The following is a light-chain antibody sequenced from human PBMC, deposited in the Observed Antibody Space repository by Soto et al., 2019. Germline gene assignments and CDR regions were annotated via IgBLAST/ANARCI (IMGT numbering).Light chain of an antibody. CDR2: GAS. CDR1: QSVSSSY. Sequence: EIVLTQSPGTLSLSPGEGATLSCRASQSVSSSYLAWYQQKPGQAPRLLIYGASSRATGIPDRFSGSGSGTDFTLTISRLEPEDFAVCYGQQYGSSPLTFGGGTKVDIK. V-gene: IGKV3-20*01. J-gene: IGKJ4*01. CDR3: QQYGSSPLT.